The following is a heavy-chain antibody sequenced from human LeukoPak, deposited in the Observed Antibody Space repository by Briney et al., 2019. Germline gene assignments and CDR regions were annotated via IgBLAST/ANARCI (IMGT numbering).Heavy chain of an antibody. V-gene: IGHV1-2*04. CDR2: INPNSGGT. D-gene: IGHD3-22*01. CDR3: ARGGRSQYYYDSSGYSPPDDAFDI. CDR1: GYTFTSYY. J-gene: IGHJ3*02. Sequence: ASVKVSCKASGYTFTSYYMHWVRQAPGQGLEWMGWINPNSGGTNYAQKFQGWVTMTRDTSISTAYMELSRLRSDDTAVYYCARGGRSQYYYDSSGYSPPDDAFDIWGQGTMVTVSS.